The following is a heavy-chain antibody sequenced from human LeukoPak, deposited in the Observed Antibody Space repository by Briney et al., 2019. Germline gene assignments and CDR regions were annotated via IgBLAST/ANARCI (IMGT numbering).Heavy chain of an antibody. D-gene: IGHD3-22*01. CDR3: ARVQKDSSGYYYVTTFDY. CDR1: GYIFSGYY. Sequence: ASVTVTCKTSGYIFSGYYMHWVRQAPGQGLEWMGCINPSSGGTNYTQKFQGRVTMTRDTFISTAYMELSRLRSDDTAVYYCARVQKDSSGYYYVTTFDYWGQGTLVTVSS. CDR2: INPSSGGT. J-gene: IGHJ4*02. V-gene: IGHV1-2*02.